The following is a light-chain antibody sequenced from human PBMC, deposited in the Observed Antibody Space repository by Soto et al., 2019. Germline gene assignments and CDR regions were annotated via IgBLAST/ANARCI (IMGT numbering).Light chain of an antibody. CDR1: QGISSW. V-gene: IGKV1-12*01. CDR3: QQANAFPIT. J-gene: IGKJ5*01. Sequence: DIQMTQSPSFVSASVGDRVTVTCRASQGISSWLAWYQQKPGKAPKLLIYTTSTLESGVPSRFSGSGSGTHFTLTISNLQPEDLATYYWQQANAFPITFGQGTRLEIK. CDR2: TTS.